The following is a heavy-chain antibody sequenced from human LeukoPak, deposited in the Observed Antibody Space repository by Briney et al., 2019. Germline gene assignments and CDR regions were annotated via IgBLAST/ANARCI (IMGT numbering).Heavy chain of an antibody. J-gene: IGHJ4*02. Sequence: SQTLSLTCVISGDSVSSNSSAWNWIRQSPSRGLEWLGRTYYRSKWYKDYAVSVKSRITINSETSKNQFSLQLNSVTPGDTAVYYCARDSELVLGCYFDYWGQGTQVTVSS. CDR1: GDSVSSNSSA. CDR3: ARDSELVLGCYFDY. V-gene: IGHV6-1*01. CDR2: TYYRSKWYK. D-gene: IGHD6-6*01.